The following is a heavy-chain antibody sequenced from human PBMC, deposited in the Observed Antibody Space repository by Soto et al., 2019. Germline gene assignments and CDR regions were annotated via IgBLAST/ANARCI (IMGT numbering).Heavy chain of an antibody. CDR1: GGTLSSYA. J-gene: IGHJ6*02. Sequence: QVQLVQSGAEVKKPGSSVKVSCKASGGTLSSYAISWVRQAPGQGLEWMGGIISIFGTADYAQKFQGRVTITADESTSTAYMELSSLRSEDTAAYYCSSHSGSSPEGRYYYGMDVWGQGTTVTVSS. D-gene: IGHD1-26*01. CDR3: SSHSGSSPEGRYYYGMDV. V-gene: IGHV1-69*12. CDR2: IISIFGTA.